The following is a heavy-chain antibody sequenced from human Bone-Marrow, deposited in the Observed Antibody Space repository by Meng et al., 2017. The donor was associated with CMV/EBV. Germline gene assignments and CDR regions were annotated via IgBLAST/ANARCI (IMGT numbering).Heavy chain of an antibody. Sequence: GGSLRLSCAASGFTFSSYSMNWVRQAPGKGLEWVSYISSSSSTIYYADSVKGRFTISRDNAKNSLYLQMNSLRAEDTALYYCARRRYSSSQTYYFDYWGQGTLVTVSS. CDR1: GFTFSSYS. CDR3: ARRRYSSSQTYYFDY. D-gene: IGHD6-13*01. V-gene: IGHV3-48*04. CDR2: ISSSSSTI. J-gene: IGHJ4*02.